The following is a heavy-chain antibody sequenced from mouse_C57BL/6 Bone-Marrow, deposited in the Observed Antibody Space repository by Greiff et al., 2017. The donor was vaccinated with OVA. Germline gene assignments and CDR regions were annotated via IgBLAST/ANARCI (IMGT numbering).Heavy chain of an antibody. CDR3: ARGGYYYGSLYFDV. V-gene: IGHV1-18*01. J-gene: IGHJ1*03. Sequence: EVQLQESGPELVKPGASVKIPCKASGYTFTDYNMDWVKQSHGKSLEWIGDINPNNGGTISNQKFKGKATLTVDTSSSTAYMELRSLTSEDTAVDYCARGGYYYGSLYFDVWGTGTTVTVAS. CDR1: GYTFTDYN. CDR2: INPNNGGT. D-gene: IGHD1-1*01.